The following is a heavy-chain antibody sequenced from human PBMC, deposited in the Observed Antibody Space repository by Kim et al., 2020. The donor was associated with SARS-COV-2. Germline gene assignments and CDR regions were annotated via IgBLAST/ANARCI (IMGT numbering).Heavy chain of an antibody. CDR1: GGTFSSYA. CDR3: ARGGSLLGFRD. J-gene: IGHJ4*02. D-gene: IGHD3-10*01. Sequence: SVKVSCKASGGTFSSYAISWVRQAPGQGLEWMGRIIPILGIANYAQKFQGRVTITADKSTSTAYMELSSLRSEDTAVYYCARGGSLLGFRDWGQGTLVTVSS. V-gene: IGHV1-69*04. CDR2: IIPILGIA.